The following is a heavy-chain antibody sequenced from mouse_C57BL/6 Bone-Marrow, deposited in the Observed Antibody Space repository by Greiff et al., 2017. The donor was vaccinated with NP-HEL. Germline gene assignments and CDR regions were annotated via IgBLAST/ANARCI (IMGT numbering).Heavy chain of an antibody. Sequence: QVQLQQSGAELVRPGASVKLSCKASGYTFTDYYINWVKQRPGQGLEWIARIYPGSGNTYYNEKFKGKATLTAEKSSSTAYMQLSSLTSEDSAVYFCARKDSSGPAWFAYWGQGTLVTVSA. CDR2: IYPGSGNT. D-gene: IGHD3-2*02. V-gene: IGHV1-76*01. J-gene: IGHJ3*01. CDR3: ARKDSSGPAWFAY. CDR1: GYTFTDYY.